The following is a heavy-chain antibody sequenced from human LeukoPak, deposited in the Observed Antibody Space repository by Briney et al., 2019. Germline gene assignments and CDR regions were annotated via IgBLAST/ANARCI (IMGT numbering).Heavy chain of an antibody. CDR2: INQNGSEK. Sequence: GGSLRLSCAASGFTVSSNYMSWVRQAPGKGLEWVANINQNGSEKYYVDSVKGRFTISRDNAKNSVFLQMNNLTAEDTALYYCVSRLGYWGQGTLVTVSS. CDR1: GFTVSSNY. J-gene: IGHJ4*02. D-gene: IGHD2-21*01. CDR3: VSRLGY. V-gene: IGHV3-7*01.